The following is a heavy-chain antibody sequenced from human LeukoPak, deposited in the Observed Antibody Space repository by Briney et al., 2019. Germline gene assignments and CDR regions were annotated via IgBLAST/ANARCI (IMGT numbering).Heavy chain of an antibody. D-gene: IGHD3-9*01. CDR3: ARRNILTEGEAFDI. CDR1: GGSISSYY. CDR2: IYNTRNT. V-gene: IGHV4-59*08. J-gene: IGHJ3*02. Sequence: SQTLSLTCTVSGGSISSYYWTWIRQPPGKGLGWIGFIYNTRNTNYNPSLKSRVTISFDTSKNQFSLKLSSVTAADTAVYYCARRNILTEGEAFDIWGQGTMVTVSS.